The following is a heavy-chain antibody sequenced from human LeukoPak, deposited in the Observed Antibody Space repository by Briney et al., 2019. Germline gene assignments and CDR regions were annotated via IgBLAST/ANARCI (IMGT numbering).Heavy chain of an antibody. Sequence: GGSLRLSCAASGRYWMHWVRQAPGKGLVWVSHINSDGSWTSYADSVKGRFTISKDNAKNTVYLQMSNLRVEDTAVYYCISFYETYWGRGTLVTVSS. V-gene: IGHV3-74*01. CDR1: GRYW. J-gene: IGHJ4*02. CDR2: INSDGSWT. CDR3: ISFYETY. D-gene: IGHD2/OR15-2a*01.